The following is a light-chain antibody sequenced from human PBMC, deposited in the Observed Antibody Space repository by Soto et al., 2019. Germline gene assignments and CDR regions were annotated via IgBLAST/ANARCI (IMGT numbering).Light chain of an antibody. J-gene: IGKJ3*01. V-gene: IGKV1-39*01. CDR2: AAS. CDR3: QQSYSTPFT. CDR1: QSSSSY. Sequence: DIQMTQSPSSLSASVGDRVTITCRARQSSSSYLNWYQQKPGKAPKLLIYAASSLQSGVPSTFSGSGAGTDFTLTISSLRPEDFATYYCQQSYSTPFTFGPGTKVDI.